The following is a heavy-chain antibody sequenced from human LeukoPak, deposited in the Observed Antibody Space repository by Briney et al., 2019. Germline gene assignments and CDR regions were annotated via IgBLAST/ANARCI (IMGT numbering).Heavy chain of an antibody. Sequence: GGSLRLSCAASGFTFSTYSMNWVRQAPGKGLEWVSSIGSSSTFIYYADSVKGRFTISRDNSKNTLFLQMTSLRTDDTAVYFCAKSIPTIAVAVSTRQWGQGTLVIVSS. CDR3: AKSIPTIAVAVSTRQ. V-gene: IGHV3-21*01. CDR2: IGSSSTFI. D-gene: IGHD6-19*01. J-gene: IGHJ4*02. CDR1: GFTFSTYS.